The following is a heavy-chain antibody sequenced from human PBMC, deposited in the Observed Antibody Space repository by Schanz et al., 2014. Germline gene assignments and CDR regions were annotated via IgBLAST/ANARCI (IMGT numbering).Heavy chain of an antibody. D-gene: IGHD2-21*02. CDR1: GFTFSTTW. CDR2: ISSSGSSI. Sequence: EVQLVESGGGLVQPGGSLRLSCLASGFTFSTTWMNWVRQAPGKGLEWVSSISSSGSSIYYADSVKGRFTISRDNAKNSLYLQMNSLRAEDTAVYYCARDLNRCGGDCYSGWGQGTLVTVSS. V-gene: IGHV3-21*01. CDR3: ARDLNRCGGDCYSG. J-gene: IGHJ4*02.